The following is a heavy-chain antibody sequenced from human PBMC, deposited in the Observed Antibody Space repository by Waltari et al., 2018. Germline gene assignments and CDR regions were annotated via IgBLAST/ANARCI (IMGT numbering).Heavy chain of an antibody. CDR3: ARELPAAMGSYYYYGMDV. CDR2: MNPNSGNT. CDR1: GYTFTSYD. J-gene: IGHJ6*02. Sequence: QVQLVQSGAEVKTPGASVKVSCNASGYTFTSYDFNWVRQAPGPGLEWMGWMNPNSGNTGYEKKFQGRVTMTRNTSISTAYMELSSLRSEDTAVYYCARELPAAMGSYYYYGMDVWGQGTTVTVSS. D-gene: IGHD2-2*01. V-gene: IGHV1-8*01.